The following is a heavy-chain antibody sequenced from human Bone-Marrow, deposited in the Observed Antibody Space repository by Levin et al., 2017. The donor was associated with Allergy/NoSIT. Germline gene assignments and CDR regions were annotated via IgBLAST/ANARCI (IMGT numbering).Heavy chain of an antibody. D-gene: IGHD6-6*01. CDR2: ISSSGSTI. V-gene: IGHV3-11*01. J-gene: IGHJ4*02. CDR3: ARLSASSSFDS. Sequence: PGGSLRLSCAASGFTFNGYFMSWTRQAPGKGLEWLSYISSSGSTIYYADSVKGRFTISRDNAKNSLDLQMNSLRAEDTAMYYCARLSASSSFDSWGQGTLVTVSS. CDR1: GFTFNGYF.